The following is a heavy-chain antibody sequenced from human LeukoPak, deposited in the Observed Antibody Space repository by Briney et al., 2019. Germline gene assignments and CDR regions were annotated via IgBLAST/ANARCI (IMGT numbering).Heavy chain of an antibody. J-gene: IGHJ4*02. CDR3: ARGSQGARPFDY. CDR1: GGTFSSYA. V-gene: IGHV1-69*05. D-gene: IGHD1-26*01. Sequence: ASVKVSCKASGGTFSSYAISWVRQAPGQGLEWMGGIIPIFGTANYAQKFQGRVTITTDESTSTAYMELSSLRSEDTAVYYCARGSQGARPFDYWGQGTLVTVSS. CDR2: IIPIFGTA.